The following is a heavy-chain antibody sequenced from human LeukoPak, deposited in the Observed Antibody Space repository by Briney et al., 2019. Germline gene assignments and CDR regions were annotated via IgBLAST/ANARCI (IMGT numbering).Heavy chain of an antibody. CDR3: ARADGGVRGYYFDY. J-gene: IGHJ4*02. Sequence: PSQTLSLTCTVSGASISSGGYYWSWVRQDPGTGLEWLGYIYYGGSTYYNPSLKSRITISVDTSKNQFSLELSSVTAADSAVYFCARADGGVRGYYFDYWGQGIMVTVSS. CDR1: GASISSGGYY. CDR2: IYYGGST. V-gene: IGHV4-31*03. D-gene: IGHD3-10*01.